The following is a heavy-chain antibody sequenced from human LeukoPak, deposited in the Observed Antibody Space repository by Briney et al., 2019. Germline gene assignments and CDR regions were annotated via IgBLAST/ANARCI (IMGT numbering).Heavy chain of an antibody. J-gene: IGHJ4*02. V-gene: IGHV4-4*07. CDR2: IYTSGST. Sequence: PSETLSLSCAVSGVTFSSYTLSWVRQPAGKGLEWIGRIYTSGSTNYNPSLKSRVTMSVDTSKNQFSLKLSSVTAADTAVYYCARGIQGWSGWSDYWGQGNLVTVSS. CDR3: ARGIQGWSGWSDY. D-gene: IGHD3-3*01. CDR1: GVTFSSYT.